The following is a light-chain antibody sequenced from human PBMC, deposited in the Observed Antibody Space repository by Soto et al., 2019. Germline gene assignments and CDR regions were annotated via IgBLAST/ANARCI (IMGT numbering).Light chain of an antibody. Sequence: DIQMTQSPSSLSASVGDRVTITCRASQSISSYLNWYQQKPGKAPKLLIYAASSLQSGVPSRFSGSGSGTDFTLTISCLQPEDFATYYCQQSYSNLGTFGQGTKVEIK. CDR2: AAS. J-gene: IGKJ1*01. CDR1: QSISSY. V-gene: IGKV1-39*01. CDR3: QQSYSNLGT.